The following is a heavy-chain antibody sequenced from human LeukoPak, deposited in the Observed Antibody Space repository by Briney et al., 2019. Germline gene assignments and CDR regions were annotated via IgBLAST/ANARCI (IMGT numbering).Heavy chain of an antibody. CDR1: GGSINNYY. CDR2: IYTRGST. V-gene: IGHV4-4*07. CDR3: AGHLRGDYGDYYYYYGMDV. J-gene: IGHJ6*02. Sequence: SETLSLTCTVSGGSINNYYWSWIRQPAGKGLEWIGRIYTRGSTNYNPSLKSRVTISVDTSKNQFSLKLSSVTAADTAVYYCAGHLRGDYGDYYYYYGMDVWGQGTTVTVSS. D-gene: IGHD4-17*01.